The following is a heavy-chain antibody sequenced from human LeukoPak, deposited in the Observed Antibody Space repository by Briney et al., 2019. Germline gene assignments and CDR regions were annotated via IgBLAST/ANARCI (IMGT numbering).Heavy chain of an antibody. D-gene: IGHD2-2*03. Sequence: PGGSLRLSCAATGFTFSNYWMSWVRQAPGKGLEWVANIKQDGSVKYYVDSVRGRFTISRDNAKNSLYLQMNSLRAEDTAVYYCARIPYGSSPHFDYWGQGTLVPVSS. CDR2: IKQDGSVK. CDR1: GFTFSNYW. J-gene: IGHJ4*02. V-gene: IGHV3-7*01. CDR3: ARIPYGSSPHFDY.